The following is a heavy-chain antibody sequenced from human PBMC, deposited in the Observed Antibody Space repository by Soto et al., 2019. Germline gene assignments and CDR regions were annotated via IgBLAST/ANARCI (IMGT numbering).Heavy chain of an antibody. CDR2: ISAYNGNT. CDR1: GYTFTSYG. CDR3: ARANYYDSSGREYYFDY. Sequence: ASVKVSCKASGYTFTSYGISWVRQAPGQGLEWMGWISAYNGNTNYAQKLQGRVTMTTDTSTSTAYMELRSLRSDDTAVYYCARANYYDSSGREYYFDYWGQGTQVTVSS. V-gene: IGHV1-18*01. D-gene: IGHD3-22*01. J-gene: IGHJ4*02.